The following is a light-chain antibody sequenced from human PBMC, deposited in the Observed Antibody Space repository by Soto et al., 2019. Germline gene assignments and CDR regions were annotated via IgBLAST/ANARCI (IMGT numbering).Light chain of an antibody. CDR3: LQSYSNPWT. V-gene: IGKV1-39*01. CDR2: AAA. J-gene: IGKJ1*01. CDR1: QSISSS. Sequence: DIQMTQSPSSLSASVGDRVTITCRASQSISSSLNWYRQMTGKAPKLLIYAAATLQSGVPSRFSGSTSGTDFTLTITSLQPEDFATYYCLQSYSNPWTFGQGTKVEIK.